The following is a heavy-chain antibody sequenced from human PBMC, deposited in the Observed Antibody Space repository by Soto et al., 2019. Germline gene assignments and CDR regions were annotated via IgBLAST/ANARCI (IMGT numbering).Heavy chain of an antibody. J-gene: IGHJ3*02. V-gene: IGHV3-23*01. CDR1: GFTFSSYA. Sequence: EVQLLESGGGLVQPGGSLRLSCAASGFTFSSYAMSWVRQAPGKGLEWVSAISGSGGSTYYADSVKGRFTISRDNSKNTLYLQMNSLRAEDTAVYYCAKQGSGSFPFYDAFDIWGQGTMVTVSS. CDR3: AKQGSGSFPFYDAFDI. D-gene: IGHD3-10*01. CDR2: ISGSGGST.